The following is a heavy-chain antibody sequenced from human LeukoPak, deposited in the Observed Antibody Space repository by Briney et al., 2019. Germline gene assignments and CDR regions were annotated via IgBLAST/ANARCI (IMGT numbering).Heavy chain of an antibody. D-gene: IGHD2-15*01. CDR1: GFTFSNYS. V-gene: IGHV3-48*01. J-gene: IGHJ4*02. CDR3: AKAPVTTCRGAFCYPFDY. CDR2: ISSSSSTI. Sequence: GGSLRLSCAASGFTFSNYSMNWVRQAPGKVLEWVSYISSSSSTIYYADSVKGRFTISRDSSKNTLFLQMNRLRPEDAAVYYCAKAPVTTCRGAFCYPFDYWGLGTLVTVSS.